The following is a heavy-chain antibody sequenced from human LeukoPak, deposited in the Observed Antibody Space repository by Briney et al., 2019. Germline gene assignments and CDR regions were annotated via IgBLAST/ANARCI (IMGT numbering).Heavy chain of an antibody. CDR2: ISYDGSNK. Sequence: GGSLRLSCAASGFTFSTYAMHWVRQAPGKGLEWVAVISYDGSNKYYADSVKGRFTISRDNSKNTLYLQMNSLGTEDTAVYYCARPYGGYVDYYFDYWGQGTLVTVSS. D-gene: IGHD5-12*01. V-gene: IGHV3-30-3*01. CDR1: GFTFSTYA. J-gene: IGHJ4*02. CDR3: ARPYGGYVDYYFDY.